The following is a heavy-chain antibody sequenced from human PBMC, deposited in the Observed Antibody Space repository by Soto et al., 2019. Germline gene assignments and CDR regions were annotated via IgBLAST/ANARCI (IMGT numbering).Heavy chain of an antibody. V-gene: IGHV1-69*13. Sequence: GASVKVSCKASGGTFSSYAISWVRQAPGQGLEWMGGIIPIFGTANYAQKFQGRVTITADESTSTAYMELSSLRSEDTAVYYCAKEVVSFRHPSKYYLDYWGQGTLVTVSS. CDR3: AKEVVSFRHPSKYYLDY. CDR2: IIPIFGTA. J-gene: IGHJ4*02. D-gene: IGHD2-15*01. CDR1: GGTFSSYA.